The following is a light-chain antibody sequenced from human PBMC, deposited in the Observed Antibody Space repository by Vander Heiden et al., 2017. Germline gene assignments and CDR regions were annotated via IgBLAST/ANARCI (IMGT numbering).Light chain of an antibody. CDR1: QGISSF. CDR2: ATS. J-gene: IGKJ4*01. Sequence: IQLTQSPSFLSASVGDRVTITCRASQGISSFLDWYQQKPGKAPKLLIYATSTLQSGVPSRFSGSRSGTEFTLTISSLQPEDFATYYCQQLNSYPLTFGGGTKVEIK. CDR3: QQLNSYPLT. V-gene: IGKV1-9*01.